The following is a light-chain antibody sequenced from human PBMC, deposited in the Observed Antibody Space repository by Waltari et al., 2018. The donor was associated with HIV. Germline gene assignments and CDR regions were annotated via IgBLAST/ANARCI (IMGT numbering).Light chain of an antibody. CDR1: RSDVGYYNY. Sequence: SPGQSITISCTGSRSDVGYYNYVSWYQQHPGKAPKLIIFDVSNRPSGLSDRFSGSKSGNTASLTISGLQPEDEADYYCCSYTTSITFVFGGGTKLTVL. CDR3: CSYTTSITFV. V-gene: IGLV2-14*03. J-gene: IGLJ3*02. CDR2: DVS.